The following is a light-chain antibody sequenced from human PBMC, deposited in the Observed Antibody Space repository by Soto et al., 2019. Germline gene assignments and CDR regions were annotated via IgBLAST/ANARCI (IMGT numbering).Light chain of an antibody. V-gene: IGLV2-14*01. Sequence: QSALTQPASVSGSPGQSITISCTGTSSDVGGYNYVSWYQQHPGTSPNLMIYEVSNRPSGVSNRFSVSNSGNTASLIISGLQAEDEGDYYCSSYTARSTWVFGGGTKLTVL. CDR2: EVS. J-gene: IGLJ3*02. CDR1: SSDVGGYNY. CDR3: SSYTARSTWV.